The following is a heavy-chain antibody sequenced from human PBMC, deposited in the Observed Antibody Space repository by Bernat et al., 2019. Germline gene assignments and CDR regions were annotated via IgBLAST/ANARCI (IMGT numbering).Heavy chain of an antibody. CDR3: ARSRQYSSSSGYYYGMDV. J-gene: IGHJ6*02. V-gene: IGHV1-2*04. CDR2: INPNSGGT. CDR1: GYTFTGYY. D-gene: IGHD6-6*01. Sequence: QVQLVQSGAEVKKPGASVKVSCKASGYTFTGYYMHWVRQAPGQGLDWMGWINPNSGGTNYAQKFQGWVTMTRDTSISTAYMELSRLRSDDTAVYYCARSRQYSSSSGYYYGMDVWGQGTTVTVSS.